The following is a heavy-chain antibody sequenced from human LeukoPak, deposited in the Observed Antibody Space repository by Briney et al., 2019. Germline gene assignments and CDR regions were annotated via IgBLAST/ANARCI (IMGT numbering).Heavy chain of an antibody. Sequence: PETLSLTCTVSGDSVTNHQWSWVRQPPGKGLEWIAYIHHSGSTNYNPSLKNRVTISIDTSKNQFSLRLISVTAADTAVYYCARYPLAFDFWGQGILVTVSS. CDR1: GDSVTNHQ. D-gene: IGHD6-6*01. V-gene: IGHV4-59*02. CDR2: IHHSGST. J-gene: IGHJ4*02. CDR3: ARYPLAFDF.